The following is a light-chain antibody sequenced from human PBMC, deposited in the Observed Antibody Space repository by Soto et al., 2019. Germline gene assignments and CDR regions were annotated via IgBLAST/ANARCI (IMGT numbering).Light chain of an antibody. CDR2: DAS. CDR1: QSVSSY. V-gene: IGKV3-11*01. J-gene: IGKJ5*01. CDR3: QQRSNWPSIT. Sequence: ENVLTQSPAPPSFSPGERATPSCRARQSVSSYLAWYQQKPGQAPRLLIYDASNRATGIPARFSGSGSGTDFTLTISSLEPEDFAVYYCQQRSNWPSITFGQGTRLEIK.